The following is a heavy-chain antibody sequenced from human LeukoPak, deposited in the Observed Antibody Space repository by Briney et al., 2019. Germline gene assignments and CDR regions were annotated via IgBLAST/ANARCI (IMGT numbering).Heavy chain of an antibody. D-gene: IGHD3-10*02. J-gene: IGHJ3*02. CDR3: ASPRPGVRGVITHAFDI. CDR1: GFTFSSYA. CDR2: INTDGSYT. Sequence: GGSLRLSCAASGFTFSSYAMSWVRQAPGKGLEWVSRINTDGSYTSYADSVKGRFTISRDNAKNTLYLQMNSLRAEDTAVYYCASPRPGVRGVITHAFDIWGQGTMVTVSS. V-gene: IGHV3-74*01.